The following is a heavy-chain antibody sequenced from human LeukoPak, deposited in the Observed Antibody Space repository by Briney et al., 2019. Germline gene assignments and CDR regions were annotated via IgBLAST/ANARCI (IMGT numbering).Heavy chain of an antibody. V-gene: IGHV1-2*02. J-gene: IGHJ5*02. CDR2: INPNSGGT. CDR1: GYTFTGYY. Sequence: AASVMVSCKASGYTFTGYYMHWVRQAPGQGLEWMGWINPNSGGTNYAQKFQGRVTMTRDTSISTAYMELSRLRSDDTAVYYCARDTYYYGSGSPNENWFDPWGQGTLVTVSS. D-gene: IGHD3-10*01. CDR3: ARDTYYYGSGSPNENWFDP.